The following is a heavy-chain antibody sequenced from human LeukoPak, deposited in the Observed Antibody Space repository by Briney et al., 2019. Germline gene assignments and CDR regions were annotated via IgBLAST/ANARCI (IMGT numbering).Heavy chain of an antibody. CDR3: AREADLDSSSWYGMTFDI. CDR1: GYTFTGYY. D-gene: IGHD6-13*01. Sequence: GASVKVSCKASGYTFTGYYMHWVRQAPGQGLEWMGWINPNSGGTNYAQKFQGRVTITRDTSISTAYMELSRLRSDDTAVYYCAREADLDSSSWYGMTFDIWGQGTMVTVSS. V-gene: IGHV1-2*02. J-gene: IGHJ3*02. CDR2: INPNSGGT.